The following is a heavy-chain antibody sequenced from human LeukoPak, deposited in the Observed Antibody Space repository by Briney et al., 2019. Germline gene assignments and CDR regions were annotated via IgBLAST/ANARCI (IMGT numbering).Heavy chain of an antibody. V-gene: IGHV1-46*01. CDR1: GYTFTSYY. CDR3: ARRAGEGGSSDLDY. Sequence: ASVKVSSKASGYTFTSYYMHWVRQAPGQGLEWMGIINPSGGSTSYAQKFQGRVTITADRSTSTAYMELSSLRSEDTAVYYCARRAGEGGSSDLDYWGQGTLVTVSS. J-gene: IGHJ4*02. CDR2: INPSGGST. D-gene: IGHD1-26*01.